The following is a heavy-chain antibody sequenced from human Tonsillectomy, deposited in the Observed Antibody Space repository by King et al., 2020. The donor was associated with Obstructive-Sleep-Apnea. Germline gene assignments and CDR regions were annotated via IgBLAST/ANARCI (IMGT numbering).Heavy chain of an antibody. V-gene: IGHV4-59*01. J-gene: IGHJ5*01. D-gene: IGHD3-10*01. CDR2: IYYTGST. CDR1: GGSISTYY. Sequence: QLQESGPGLLKPSETLSLTCTVSGGSISTYYWSWIRQSPGKGLEWIGYIYYTGSTNYNPSLKSRVSMSVDTSKNQFSLKLTSVTAADTAVYFCARAPYGSGIIDWFDSWGQGTLVTVSS. CDR3: ARAPYGSGIIDWFDS.